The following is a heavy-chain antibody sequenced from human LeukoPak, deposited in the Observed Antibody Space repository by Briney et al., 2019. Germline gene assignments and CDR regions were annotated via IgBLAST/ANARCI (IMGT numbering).Heavy chain of an antibody. J-gene: IGHJ6*02. V-gene: IGHV3-43*02. D-gene: IGHD2-15*01. CDR1: GFTFDDYA. Sequence: GGSLRLSCAASGFTFDDYAMHWVRHPPGKGLEWVSVISGDGGGTDYVDSVKGRFTISRDNSKDSLYLQMNSLRTEDTALYYCAKEFGYCSGSSCYRYYYYPMDVWGQGTTVTVSS. CDR3: AKEFGYCSGSSCYRYYYYPMDV. CDR2: ISGDGGGT.